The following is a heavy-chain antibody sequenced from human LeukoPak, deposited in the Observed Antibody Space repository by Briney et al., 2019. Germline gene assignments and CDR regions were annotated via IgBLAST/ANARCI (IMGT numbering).Heavy chain of an antibody. CDR2: ISYDGSNK. CDR3: AKMTGGTDFDY. V-gene: IGHV3-30*18. Sequence: GGSLILSCAASGFTFSSYGMHWVRQAPGKGLEWVAVISYDGSNKYYADSVKGRFTISRDNSKNTLYLQMNSLRAEDTAVYYCAKMTGGTDFDYWGQGTLVTVSS. D-gene: IGHD4-23*01. CDR1: GFTFSSYG. J-gene: IGHJ4*02.